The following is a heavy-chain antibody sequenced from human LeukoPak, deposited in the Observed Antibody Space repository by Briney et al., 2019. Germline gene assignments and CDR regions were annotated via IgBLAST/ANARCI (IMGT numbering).Heavy chain of an antibody. CDR2: ISYDGSNK. D-gene: IGHD1-7*01. J-gene: IGHJ4*02. CDR3: ARARPGTTLYGY. CDR1: GFTFRSYA. Sequence: GGSLRLSCAASGFTFRSYAMHWVRQAPGKGLEWVAVISYDGSNKYYADSVKGRFTISRDNSKNMLYLQMNSLRAEDTAVYYCARARPGTTLYGYWGQGTLVTVSS. V-gene: IGHV3-30-3*01.